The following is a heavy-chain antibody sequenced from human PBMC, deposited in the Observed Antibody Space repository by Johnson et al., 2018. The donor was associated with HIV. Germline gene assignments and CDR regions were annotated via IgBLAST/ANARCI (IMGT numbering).Heavy chain of an antibody. J-gene: IGHJ3*02. CDR2: IKQDGSEK. CDR1: GFTFSNAW. V-gene: IGHV3-7*05. CDR3: ARDRIYSSPWDAFDI. D-gene: IGHD3-22*01. Sequence: VQLVESGGGLVKPGVSLRLSCAASGFTFSNAWMNWVRQAPGKGLEWVANIKQDGSEKYYVASVEGRLTVSRDNATNSLYLQIDSLRAEDTAVYYCARDRIYSSPWDAFDIWGQGTMVTVSS.